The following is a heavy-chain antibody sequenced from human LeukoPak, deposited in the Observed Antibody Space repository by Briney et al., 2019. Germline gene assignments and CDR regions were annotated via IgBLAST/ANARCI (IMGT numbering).Heavy chain of an antibody. CDR3: AKAVAGNRFDP. V-gene: IGHV3-48*04. D-gene: IGHD6-19*01. J-gene: IGHJ5*02. CDR1: GFTFSSYS. Sequence: GGSLRLSCAASGFTFSSYSMNWVRQAPGKGLEWVSYISSSSSTIYYADSVKGRFTISRDNAKNSLYLQMSSLRGEDTALYYCAKAVAGNRFDPWGQGTLVTVS. CDR2: ISSSSSTI.